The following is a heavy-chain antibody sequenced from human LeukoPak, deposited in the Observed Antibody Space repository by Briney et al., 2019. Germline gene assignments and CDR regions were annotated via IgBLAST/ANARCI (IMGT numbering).Heavy chain of an antibody. J-gene: IGHJ4*02. Sequence: SETLSLTCAVYGGSFSGYYWSWIRQPPGKGLEWIGEINHSGSTNYNPSLKSRVTISVDTSKNQFSLKLSSVTAADTAVYYCASSAPLFDCSSTSCYQGWGQGTLVTVSS. CDR2: INHSGST. CDR3: ASSAPLFDCSSTSCYQG. D-gene: IGHD2-2*01. V-gene: IGHV4-34*01. CDR1: GGSFSGYY.